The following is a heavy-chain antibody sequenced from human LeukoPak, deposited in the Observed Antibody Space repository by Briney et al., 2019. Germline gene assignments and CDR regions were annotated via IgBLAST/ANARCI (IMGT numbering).Heavy chain of an antibody. CDR1: GGSFSGYY. D-gene: IGHD5-24*01. Sequence: PSETLSLTCAVYGGSFSGYYWSWIRQPPGKGLEWIGEINHSGSTNYNPSLKSRVTISVDTSKNQFSLKLSSVTAADTAVYYCARDGQNSFGLDYWGQGTLVTVSS. V-gene: IGHV4-34*01. J-gene: IGHJ4*02. CDR2: INHSGST. CDR3: ARDGQNSFGLDY.